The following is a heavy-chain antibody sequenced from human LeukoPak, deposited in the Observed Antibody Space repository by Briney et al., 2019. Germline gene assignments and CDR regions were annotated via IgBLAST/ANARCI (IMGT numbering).Heavy chain of an antibody. J-gene: IGHJ5*02. V-gene: IGHV4-39*01. Sequence: SETLSLTCTGSGGSIRSSNYNWGWIRQPPGKGLEWIGSFDNSGSTYYNPSLKSRVTISVDTSKDQFSLKLTSVTAADTAVYYCARPPGIAAAWFDPWGQGTLVTVSS. CDR3: ARPPGIAAAWFDP. D-gene: IGHD6-13*01. CDR2: FDNSGST. CDR1: GGSIRSSNYN.